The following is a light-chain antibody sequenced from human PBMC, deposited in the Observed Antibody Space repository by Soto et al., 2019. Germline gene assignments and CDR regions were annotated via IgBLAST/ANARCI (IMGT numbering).Light chain of an antibody. J-gene: IGLJ2*01. CDR3: QSYDSSLSSVV. CDR2: GNT. V-gene: IGLV1-40*01. CDR1: SSNIGANYD. Sequence: QSVLTQPPSVSGAPGQRVTISCTGSSSNIGANYDVHWYHHLPGTAPKLLIYGNTNRPSGVPDRFSGSKSGTSASLAITGLQAEDEADFYCQSYDSSLSSVVVGGGTKLTVL.